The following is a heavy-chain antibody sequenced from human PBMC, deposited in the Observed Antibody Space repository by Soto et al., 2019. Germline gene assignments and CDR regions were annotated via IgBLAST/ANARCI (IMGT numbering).Heavy chain of an antibody. Sequence: ASVKVSCKVSGYTLTELSMHWVRQAPGKGLEWMGCFNPYNGKTNYAQKFQGRVTMTTDTSTSTAYMELRSLRSDDTAVYYCARGRIFGVVPDYWGQGTLVTVSS. D-gene: IGHD3-3*02. V-gene: IGHV1-24*01. CDR3: ARGRIFGVVPDY. CDR2: FNPYNGKT. J-gene: IGHJ4*02. CDR1: GYTLTELS.